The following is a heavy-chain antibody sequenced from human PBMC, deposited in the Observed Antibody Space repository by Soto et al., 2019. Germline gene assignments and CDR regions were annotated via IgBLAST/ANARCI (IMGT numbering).Heavy chain of an antibody. CDR2: IYYSGST. CDR3: ARVRGIVGASWAWPKQGDYYYYGMDV. D-gene: IGHD1-26*01. Sequence: SETLSLTCTVSGGSISSGDYYWSWIRQPPGKGLEWIGYIYYSGSTYYNPSLKSRVTISVDTSKNQFSLKLSSVTAADTAVYYCARVRGIVGASWAWPKQGDYYYYGMDVWGQGTTVTVS. V-gene: IGHV4-30-4*01. J-gene: IGHJ6*02. CDR1: GGSISSGDYY.